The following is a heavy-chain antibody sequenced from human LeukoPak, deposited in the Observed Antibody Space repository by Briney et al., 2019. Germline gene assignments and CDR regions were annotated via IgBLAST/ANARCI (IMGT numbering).Heavy chain of an antibody. CDR1: GGTFSGYA. V-gene: IGHV1-69*05. D-gene: IGHD4-23*01. CDR2: IIPIFGTA. Sequence: ASVKVSCKASGGTFSGYAISWVRQAPGQGLEWMGGIIPIFGTANYAQKFQGRVTITTEESTSTAYMELSSLRSEDTAVYYCATDYGGNLMFDYWGQGTLVTVSS. J-gene: IGHJ4*02. CDR3: ATDYGGNLMFDY.